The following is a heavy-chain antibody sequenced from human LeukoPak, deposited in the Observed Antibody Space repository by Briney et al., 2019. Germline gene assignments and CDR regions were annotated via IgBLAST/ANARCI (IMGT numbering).Heavy chain of an antibody. D-gene: IGHD3-3*01. CDR1: GGSFSGYY. V-gene: IGHV4-34*01. J-gene: IGHJ3*02. CDR2: INHSGST. CDR3: ARRRELRFLEWLKDAFDI. Sequence: SETLSLTCAVYGGSFSGYYWSWIRQPPGKGLEWIGEINHSGSTNYNPSHKSRVTISVDTSKNQFSLKLSSVTAADTAVYYCARRRELRFLEWLKDAFDIWGQGTMVTVSS.